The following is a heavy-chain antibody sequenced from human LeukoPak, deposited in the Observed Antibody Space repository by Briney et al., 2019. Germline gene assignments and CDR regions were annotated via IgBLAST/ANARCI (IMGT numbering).Heavy chain of an antibody. CDR2: IYHSGST. Sequence: PSETLSLTCTVSGYSISSDYYWGWIRQPPGKGLEWIGSIYHSGSTYYNASLKSRVTISVDTSKNQFSLKLRSVTAADTAVYYCARGKSRGSHIDYWGQGTLVTVSS. V-gene: IGHV4-38-2*02. J-gene: IGHJ4*02. CDR3: ARGKSRGSHIDY. CDR1: GYSISSDYY. D-gene: IGHD1-26*01.